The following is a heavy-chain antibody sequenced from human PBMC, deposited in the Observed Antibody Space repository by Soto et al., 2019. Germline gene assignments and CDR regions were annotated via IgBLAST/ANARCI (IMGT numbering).Heavy chain of an antibody. D-gene: IGHD1-7*01. CDR2: ISSSSSYI. CDR1: GFTFSSYS. V-gene: IGHV3-21*01. J-gene: IGHJ6*02. Sequence: PWGSLRLSCAASGFTFSSYSMNWVRQAPGNGLEWVSSISSSSSYIYYADSVKGRFTISRDNAKNSLYLQMNSLRAEDTAVYYCARDWELELLHYGMDVWGQGTTVTVSS. CDR3: ARDWELELLHYGMDV.